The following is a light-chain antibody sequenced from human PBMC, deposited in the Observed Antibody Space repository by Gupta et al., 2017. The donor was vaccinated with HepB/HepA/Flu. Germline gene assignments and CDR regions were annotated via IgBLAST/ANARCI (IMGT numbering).Light chain of an antibody. CDR3: SSYTSSSTLVV. CDR1: SSDVGGYNY. V-gene: IGLV2-14*03. CDR2: DVS. J-gene: IGLJ2*01. Sequence: QSALTQPASVSGSPGQSITISRTVTSSDVGGYNYVSWYHQHPGKAPKLMIYDVSNRPSGVSNRFSGSKSGNTASLTISGLQAEDEADYYCSSYTSSSTLVVFGGGTKLTVL.